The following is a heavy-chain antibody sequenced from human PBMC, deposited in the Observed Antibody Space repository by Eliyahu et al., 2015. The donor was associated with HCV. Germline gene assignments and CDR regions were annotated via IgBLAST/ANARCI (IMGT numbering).Heavy chain of an antibody. CDR1: GFTFSSYG. CDR2: ISYDGSNK. J-gene: IGHJ4*02. CDR3: AKDLISGRSCY. D-gene: IGHD6-19*01. Sequence: QVQLVESGGGVVQPGRSLRLSCAASGFTFSSYGMHWVRQAPGKGLEWVAVISYDGSNKYYADSVKGRFTISRDNSKNTLYLQMNSLRAEDTAVYYCAKDLISGRSCYWGQGTLVTVSS. V-gene: IGHV3-30*18.